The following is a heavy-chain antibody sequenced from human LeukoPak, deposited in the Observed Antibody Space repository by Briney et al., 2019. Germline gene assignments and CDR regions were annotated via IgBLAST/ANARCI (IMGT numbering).Heavy chain of an antibody. CDR3: ARRYCSSTSCCFDY. J-gene: IGHJ4*02. D-gene: IGHD2-2*01. CDR1: GGSISSSNW. Sequence: SGTLSLTCAVSGGSISSSNWWSWVRQPPGKGLEWIGSIYYSGSTYYNPSLKSRVTISVDTSKNQFSLKLSSVTAADTAVYYCARRYCSSTSCCFDYWGQGTLVTVSS. CDR2: IYYSGST. V-gene: IGHV4-4*02.